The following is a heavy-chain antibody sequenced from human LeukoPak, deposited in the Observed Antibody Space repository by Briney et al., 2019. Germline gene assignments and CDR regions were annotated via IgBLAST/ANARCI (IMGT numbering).Heavy chain of an antibody. CDR2: ISTYNGNT. D-gene: IGHD3-3*01. V-gene: IGHV1-18*01. Sequence: ASVKVSCKASGYTFTNYGISWVRQAPGQGLEWMGWISTYNGNTHYAQMLQGTVTMTTDTSTSTAYMELRSLRSDDTAVYYCARVAYYDFWSGPGVYMDVWGKGTTVTVSS. J-gene: IGHJ6*03. CDR3: ARVAYYDFWSGPGVYMDV. CDR1: GYTFTNYG.